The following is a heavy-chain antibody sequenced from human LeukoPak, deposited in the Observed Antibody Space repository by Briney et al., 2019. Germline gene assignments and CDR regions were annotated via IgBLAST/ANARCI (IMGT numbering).Heavy chain of an antibody. Sequence: ASVKVSCKASGYTFTSYGISWVRQAPGQGLEWMGWINPNSGGTNYAQKFQGRVTMTRDTSISTAYMELSRLRSDDTAVYYCARDTFAAHGPFDPWGQGTLVTVSS. D-gene: IGHD2/OR15-2a*01. V-gene: IGHV1-2*02. CDR2: INPNSGGT. CDR3: ARDTFAAHGPFDP. CDR1: GYTFTSYG. J-gene: IGHJ5*02.